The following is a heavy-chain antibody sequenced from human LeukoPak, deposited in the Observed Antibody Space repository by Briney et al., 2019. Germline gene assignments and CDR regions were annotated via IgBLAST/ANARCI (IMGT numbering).Heavy chain of an antibody. V-gene: IGHV3-15*01. CDR3: TTDLETAMVLGGGGDFDY. J-gene: IGHJ4*02. CDR2: IKSKTDGGTT. Sequence: PGGSLRLSCAASGFTFINAWMSWVRQAPGKGLEWVGRIKSKTDGGTTDYAAPVKGRFTISRDDSKNTLYLQMNSLKTEDTAVYYCTTDLETAMVLGGGGDFDYWGQGTLVTVSS. D-gene: IGHD5-18*01. CDR1: GFTFINAW.